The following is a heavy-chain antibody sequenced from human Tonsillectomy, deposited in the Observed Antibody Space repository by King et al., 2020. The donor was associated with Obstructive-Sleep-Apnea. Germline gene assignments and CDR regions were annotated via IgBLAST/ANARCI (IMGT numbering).Heavy chain of an antibody. J-gene: IGHJ4*02. CDR1: GFIVNNNY. D-gene: IGHD3-9*01. CDR3: ASTWEYYDILTGYYMYYFDH. CDR2: IYSDGST. V-gene: IGHV3-66*01. Sequence: VQLVESGGGLVQPGGSLRLSCAASGFIVNNNYMSWVRQAPGKGLEWVSVIYSDGSTYYADSMKGTLTISRDNTKNTLYLQMNSLRAEDTAVYYFASTWEYYDILTGYYMYYFDHWGQGTLVTVSS.